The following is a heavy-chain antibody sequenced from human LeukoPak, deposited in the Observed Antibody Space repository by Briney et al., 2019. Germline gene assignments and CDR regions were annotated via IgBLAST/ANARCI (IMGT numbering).Heavy chain of an antibody. Sequence: SETLSLTCTVSGGSISSSSYYWGWIRQPPGKGLEWIGSIYYSGSTYYNPSLKRRVTISVDTSKNQFSLKLSSVTAADTAVYYCARHSGYDFWSGYAHFDYWGQGTLVTVSS. V-gene: IGHV4-39*01. J-gene: IGHJ4*02. CDR3: ARHSGYDFWSGYAHFDY. D-gene: IGHD3-3*01. CDR2: IYYSGST. CDR1: GGSISSSSYY.